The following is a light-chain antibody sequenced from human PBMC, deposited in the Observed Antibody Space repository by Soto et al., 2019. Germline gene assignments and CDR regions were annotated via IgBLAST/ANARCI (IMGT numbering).Light chain of an antibody. CDR2: EVS. CDR1: GSDVGDYNY. Sequence: QSALTQPPSASGSPGQSVTISCTGTGSDVGDYNYVSRYQQHPGKAPKLMIYEVSKRPSGVPDRFSGSKSGNTASLTVSGLQAEDEANYYCSSYTGSSYVFGTGTKLTVL. V-gene: IGLV2-8*01. J-gene: IGLJ1*01. CDR3: SSYTGSSYV.